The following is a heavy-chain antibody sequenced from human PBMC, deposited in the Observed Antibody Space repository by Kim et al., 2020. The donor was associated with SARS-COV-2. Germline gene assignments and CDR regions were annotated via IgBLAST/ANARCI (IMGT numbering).Heavy chain of an antibody. CDR3: AKGGLYYDFWSGPNNWFDP. V-gene: IGHV3-9*01. Sequence: GRFTISRDNAKNSLYLQMNSLRAEDTALYYCAKGGLYYDFWSGPNNWFDPWGQGTLVTVSS. D-gene: IGHD3-3*01. J-gene: IGHJ5*02.